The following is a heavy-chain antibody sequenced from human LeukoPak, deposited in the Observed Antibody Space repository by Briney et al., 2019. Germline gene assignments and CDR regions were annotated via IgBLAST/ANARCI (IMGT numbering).Heavy chain of an antibody. V-gene: IGHV3-7*01. CDR3: ARVPNYCSSTSCYTERTFDI. CDR2: IKQDGTEN. Sequence: GGSLRLSCAASGFTFSRYWMSWVRQAPGKGLEWVANIKQDGTENYYVDSVKGRFTISRDNAKNSLYLQMNSLRAEDTAVYYCARVPNYCSSTSCYTERTFDIWGQGTMVTVSS. CDR1: GFTFSRYW. J-gene: IGHJ3*02. D-gene: IGHD2-2*02.